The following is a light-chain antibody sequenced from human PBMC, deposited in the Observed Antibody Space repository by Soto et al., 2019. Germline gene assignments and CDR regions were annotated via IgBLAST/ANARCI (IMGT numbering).Light chain of an antibody. CDR2: YDS. Sequence: SYELTQTPSLSVAPEKTASITCGGDNIGSQSVHWYQHKPGQAPILVMRYDSDRPSGIPERFSGSNSGNTATLTISRVEAWDEADYYCQVWDSSSDRPVFGGGTKQTVL. CDR3: QVWDSSSDRPV. CDR1: NIGSQS. J-gene: IGLJ3*02. V-gene: IGLV3-21*04.